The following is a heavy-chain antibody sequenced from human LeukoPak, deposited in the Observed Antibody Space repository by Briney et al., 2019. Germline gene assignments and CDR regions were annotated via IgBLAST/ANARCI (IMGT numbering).Heavy chain of an antibody. J-gene: IGHJ3*02. CDR2: IYSGGST. Sequence: GGSLRLSCAASGFTVSSNYMSWVRQAPGKGLEWVSVIYSGGSTYYADSVKGRFTISRDNSKNTLYLQMNSLRAEDTAVYYCAREGYCSSTSCHPDAFDIWGQGTMVTVSS. CDR3: AREGYCSSTSCHPDAFDI. D-gene: IGHD2-2*01. V-gene: IGHV3-53*01. CDR1: GFTVSSNY.